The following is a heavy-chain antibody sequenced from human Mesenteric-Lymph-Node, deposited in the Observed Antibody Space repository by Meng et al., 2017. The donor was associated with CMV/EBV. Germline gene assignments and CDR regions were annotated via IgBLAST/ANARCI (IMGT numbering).Heavy chain of an antibody. Sequence: GESLKISCAASGFTFSRYSMNWVRQAPGKGLEWVSVIYSGGDTYYAGSVKARFTISRDNSKNTLYLQMNSLRAEDTAVYYCARGAGYCSSTSCPFDYWGQGTLVTVSS. CDR3: ARGAGYCSSTSCPFDY. CDR1: GFTFSRYS. CDR2: IYSGGDT. V-gene: IGHV3-53*01. D-gene: IGHD2-2*01. J-gene: IGHJ4*02.